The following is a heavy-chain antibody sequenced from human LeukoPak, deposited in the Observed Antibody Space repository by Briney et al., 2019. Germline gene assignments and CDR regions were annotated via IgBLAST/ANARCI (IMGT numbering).Heavy chain of an antibody. Sequence: GGSLRLSCVASGFTFSSYWMHWVRQAPGKGLVWVSHTNSDGSSRSYADSVKGRFTISRDNAKNTMYLQMNRLRDEDTAVCYWAIGETAGSPPGYWGQGTLVTVSS. CDR3: AIGETAGSPPGY. V-gene: IGHV3-74*01. D-gene: IGHD5-18*01. J-gene: IGHJ4*02. CDR1: GFTFSSYW. CDR2: TNSDGSSR.